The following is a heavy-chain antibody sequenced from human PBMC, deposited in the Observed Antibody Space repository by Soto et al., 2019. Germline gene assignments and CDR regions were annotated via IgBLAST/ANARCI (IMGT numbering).Heavy chain of an antibody. CDR1: GVTVTSNY. V-gene: IGHV3-53*01. J-gene: IGHJ3*02. CDR3: ARDLDACDT. CDR2: IYSGENA. Sequence: EVQLVQSGGGLVQPGGSLRLSCAGYGVTVTSNYMNWVRQAPGKGLEWVSVIYSGENAYYADSVAGRFTISRDNSKNTLYLQMNSLRVEDTAVYYCARDLDACDTWGQGTTVIVSS.